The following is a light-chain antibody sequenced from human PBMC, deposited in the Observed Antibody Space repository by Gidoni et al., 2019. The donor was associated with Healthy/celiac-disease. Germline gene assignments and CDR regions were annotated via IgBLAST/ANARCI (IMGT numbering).Light chain of an antibody. V-gene: IGKV1-39*01. Sequence: DIQMTQSLSSLSASVGDRVTITFRASQSISSYLNWYQQKPGKAPKLLIYAASSLQSGVPSRCSGSGSGTEFTLTISSLQPEDFATYYCQQSYSTPPWYTFGQGTKLEIK. J-gene: IGKJ2*01. CDR1: QSISSY. CDR2: AAS. CDR3: QQSYSTPPWYT.